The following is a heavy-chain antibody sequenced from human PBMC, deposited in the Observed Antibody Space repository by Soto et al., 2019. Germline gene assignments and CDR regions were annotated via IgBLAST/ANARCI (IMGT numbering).Heavy chain of an antibody. Sequence: QVQLVQSGAEVKKPGASVKVSCKASGYTFTSYGISWVRQAPGQGLEWMGWISAYNGNTSYAQKLQGRVTMTTDTSTSTAYMELRSLRSDDTAVYYCARDTWTFSNPHDPFDIWGQGTMVTVSS. CDR1: GYTFTSYG. V-gene: IGHV1-18*04. J-gene: IGHJ3*02. CDR3: ARDTWTFSNPHDPFDI. CDR2: ISAYNGNT. D-gene: IGHD3-3*02.